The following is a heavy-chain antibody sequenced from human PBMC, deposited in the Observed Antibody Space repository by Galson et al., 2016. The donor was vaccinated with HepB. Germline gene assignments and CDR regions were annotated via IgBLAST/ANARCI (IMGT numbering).Heavy chain of an antibody. D-gene: IGHD4-17*01. J-gene: IGHJ4*02. CDR3: SGYGDSELGLDY. CDR2: IKSKTDGGTT. V-gene: IGHV3-15*01. Sequence: SLRLSCAASGFSFSTAWMNWVRQAPGRGLEWVGRIKSKTDGGTTDYAAPVKGRFTISRDDSKHTLYLQMNSLKTEDTAVYYCSGYGDSELGLDYWGQGTLVTVSS. CDR1: GFSFSTAW.